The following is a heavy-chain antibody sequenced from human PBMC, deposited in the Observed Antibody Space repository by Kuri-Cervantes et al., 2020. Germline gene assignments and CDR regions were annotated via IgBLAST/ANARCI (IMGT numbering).Heavy chain of an antibody. J-gene: IGHJ6*02. D-gene: IGHD3-3*01. V-gene: IGHV3-30*18. CDR1: GFTFSSYG. Sequence: GESLKISCAASGFTFSSYGMHWVRQAPGKGLEWVAVISNDGSNKYYADSVKGRFTISRNNSKNTLYLQMNSLRAENTAVYYCAKAGVRFRVGCMDVWGQGTTVTVSS. CDR3: AKAGVRFRVGCMDV. CDR2: ISNDGSNK.